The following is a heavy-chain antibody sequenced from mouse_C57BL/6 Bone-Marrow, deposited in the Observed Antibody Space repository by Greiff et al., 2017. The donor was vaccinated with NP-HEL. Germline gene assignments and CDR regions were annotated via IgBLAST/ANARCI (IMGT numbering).Heavy chain of an antibody. Sequence: VKLQESGAELARPGASVKLSCKASGYTFTSYGISWVKQRTGQGLEWIGEIYPRSGNTYYNEKFKGKATLTADKSSSTAYMELRSLTSEDSAVYFCARRLIYYDYDENAMDYWGQGTSVTVSS. CDR3: ARRLIYYDYDENAMDY. J-gene: IGHJ4*01. V-gene: IGHV1-81*01. D-gene: IGHD2-4*01. CDR1: GYTFTSYG. CDR2: IYPRSGNT.